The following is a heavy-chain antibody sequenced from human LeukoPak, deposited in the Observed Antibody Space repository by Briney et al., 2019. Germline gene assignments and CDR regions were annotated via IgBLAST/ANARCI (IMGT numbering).Heavy chain of an antibody. CDR2: IYYSGST. CDR3: ARTPIFGVVNAFDI. J-gene: IGHJ3*02. V-gene: IGHV4-59*01. Sequence: SETLSLTCTVSGGSISSYYWSWIRQPPGKGLEWIGYIYYSGSTNYNPSLKSRVTISVDTSKNQFSLKLSSVTAADTAVYYCARTPIFGVVNAFDIWGQGTMVTVSS. CDR1: GGSISSYY. D-gene: IGHD3-3*01.